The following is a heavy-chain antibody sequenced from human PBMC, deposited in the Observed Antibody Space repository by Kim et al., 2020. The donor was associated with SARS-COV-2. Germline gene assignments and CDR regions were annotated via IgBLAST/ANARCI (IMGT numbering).Heavy chain of an antibody. J-gene: IGHJ4*02. Sequence: GGSLRLSCAASGFSFRDDAMHWVRQAPGKGLEWVSIIWYDATKKYYADSVKGRFTISRDNYKNMLYLQMDSLRAEDTAVYYCARDPHDILGLGAIDYWGQGTQVTVSS. CDR2: IWYDATKK. CDR3: ARDPHDILGLGAIDY. D-gene: IGHD3-9*01. V-gene: IGHV3-33*08. CDR1: GFSFRDDA.